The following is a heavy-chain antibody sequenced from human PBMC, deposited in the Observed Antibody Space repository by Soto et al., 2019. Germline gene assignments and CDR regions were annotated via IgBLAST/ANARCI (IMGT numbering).Heavy chain of an antibody. D-gene: IGHD6-19*01. Sequence: QVQLVESGGGLAKPGGPLRLSCEASGFTFSNYDMSWIRQAPGKGLERVQYTSSSGTTIYYADSVKGRFTLSRDNAKNSLHLQMHKLGVEDTAGYYCARDPHGIAVDHSYYYGMDVWGQGTTVTVS. V-gene: IGHV3-11*01. CDR2: TSSSGTTI. J-gene: IGHJ6*02. CDR3: ARDPHGIAVDHSYYYGMDV. CDR1: GFTFSNYD.